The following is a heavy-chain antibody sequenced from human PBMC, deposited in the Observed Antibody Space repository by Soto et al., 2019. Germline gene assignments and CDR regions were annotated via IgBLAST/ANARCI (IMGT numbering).Heavy chain of an antibody. D-gene: IGHD5-12*01. CDR1: GYTFTSYA. Sequence: QVQLVQSGAEVKKPGASVKVSCKASGYTFTSYAMHWVRQAPGQRREGMGWINAGNGNTKYSQKFQGRVTITRDTSASTAYMELSSLRSEDTAVYYCARTWIVATSDAFDIWGQGTMVTVSS. J-gene: IGHJ3*02. V-gene: IGHV1-3*01. CDR2: INAGNGNT. CDR3: ARTWIVATSDAFDI.